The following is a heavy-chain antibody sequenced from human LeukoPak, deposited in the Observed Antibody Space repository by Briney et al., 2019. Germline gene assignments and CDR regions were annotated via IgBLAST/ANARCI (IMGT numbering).Heavy chain of an antibody. J-gene: IGHJ4*02. CDR2: FDPEDGET. Sequence: ASVKVSCKVSGYTLTELSMHWVRQAPGKGLEWMGGFDPEDGETIYAQKFQGRVTMTEDTSTDTAYMELSSLRSEDTAVYYCATFEAGGSDYGGYYFDYWGQGTLVTASS. V-gene: IGHV1-24*01. CDR1: GYTLTELS. CDR3: ATFEAGGSDYGGYYFDY. D-gene: IGHD1-26*01.